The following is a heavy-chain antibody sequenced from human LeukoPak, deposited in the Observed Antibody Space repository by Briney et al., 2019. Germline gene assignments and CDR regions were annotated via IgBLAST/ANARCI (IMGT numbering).Heavy chain of an antibody. J-gene: IGHJ4*02. V-gene: IGHV3-30*02. D-gene: IGHD3-22*01. CDR1: GFTFSSYG. Sequence: GGSLRLSCAASGFTFSSYGMHWVRQAPGKGLEWVAFIRYDGSNKYYADSVKGRFTISRDNSKNTLYLQMNSLRAEDTAVYYCARKTKVEDYYDSSGYYNYWGQGTLVTVSS. CDR3: ARKTKVEDYYDSSGYYNY. CDR2: IRYDGSNK.